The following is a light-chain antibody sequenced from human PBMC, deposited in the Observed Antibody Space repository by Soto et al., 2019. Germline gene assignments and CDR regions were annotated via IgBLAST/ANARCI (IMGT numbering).Light chain of an antibody. V-gene: IGLV2-8*01. Sequence: QSALTEHLGACGFPEQSVTISCTGTSSDVGGYNYVSWYQQYPGKAPKLLIYEVTKRPSGVPDRFSGSKSGNTASLTVSGLQIDDEADYYCSSYTTSVRVFGTGTKVTVL. CDR2: EVT. CDR3: SSYTTSVRV. CDR1: SSDVGGYNY. J-gene: IGLJ1*01.